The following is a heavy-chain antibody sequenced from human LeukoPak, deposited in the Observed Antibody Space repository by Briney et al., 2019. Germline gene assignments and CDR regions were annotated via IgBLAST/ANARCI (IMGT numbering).Heavy chain of an antibody. J-gene: IGHJ6*03. CDR3: ARDQLGGDPGNYYYYYMDV. Sequence: GGSLRLSCATSGFTFGDYAMSWFRQAPGKGLEWVGFIRSKIYGGAIEYAASVKGRFTISRDESKSIAYLQMNSLRTEDTGLYYCARDQLGGDPGNYYYYYMDVWGKGTTVTVPS. CDR2: IRSKIYGGAI. D-gene: IGHD4-17*01. V-gene: IGHV3-49*03. CDR1: GFTFGDYA.